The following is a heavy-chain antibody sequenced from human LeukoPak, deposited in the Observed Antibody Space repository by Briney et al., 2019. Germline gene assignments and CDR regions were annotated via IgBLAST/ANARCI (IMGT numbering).Heavy chain of an antibody. Sequence: LTGRALRLSCSTSGFTFGDYAMGWVRQAPGKVLEWVGFIQAKAYGGATKYAASVNGRFSISRDDSQRIANLQMNDLKTEDTAVYYCTRAPHPRCSSSGCYLDYWGQGTLVTVSS. V-gene: IGHV3-49*04. CDR1: GFTFGDYA. CDR2: IQAKAYGGAT. CDR3: TRAPHPRCSSSGCYLDY. J-gene: IGHJ4*02. D-gene: IGHD2-2*01.